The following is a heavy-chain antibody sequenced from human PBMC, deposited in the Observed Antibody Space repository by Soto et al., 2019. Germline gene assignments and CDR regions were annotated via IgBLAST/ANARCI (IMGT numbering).Heavy chain of an antibody. J-gene: IGHJ3*02. Sequence: PSETLSLTCAVSGYSISSGYYWGWIRQPPGKGLEWIGSIYHSGSTYYNPSLKSRVTISVDTSKNQFSLKLSSVTAADTAVYYCARDHRNYYDSSGYYPSAFDIWGQGTMVTVSS. CDR1: GYSISSGYY. CDR3: ARDHRNYYDSSGYYPSAFDI. CDR2: IYHSGST. V-gene: IGHV4-38-2*02. D-gene: IGHD3-22*01.